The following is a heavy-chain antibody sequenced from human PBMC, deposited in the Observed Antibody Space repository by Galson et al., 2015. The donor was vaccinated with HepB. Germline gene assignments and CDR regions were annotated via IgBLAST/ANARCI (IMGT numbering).Heavy chain of an antibody. CDR2: INAGNGNT. CDR3: ARDRTYSSSWYSRGYYFDY. V-gene: IGHV1-3*01. CDR1: GYIFTSYA. D-gene: IGHD6-13*01. Sequence: SVKVSCKASGYIFTSYAMHWVRQAPGQRLEWMGWINAGNGNTKYSQKFQGRVTITRDTSASTAYMELSSLRSEDTAVYYCARDRTYSSSWYSRGYYFDYWGQGTLVTVSS. J-gene: IGHJ4*02.